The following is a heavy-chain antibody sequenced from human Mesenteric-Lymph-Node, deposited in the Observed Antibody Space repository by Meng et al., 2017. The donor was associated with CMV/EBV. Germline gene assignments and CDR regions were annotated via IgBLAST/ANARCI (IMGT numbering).Heavy chain of an antibody. CDR2: IYSGDNST. V-gene: IGHV3-23*03. CDR3: AKGVGRYYYYGMDV. CDR1: GFTFSNYA. J-gene: IGHJ6*02. Sequence: GESLKISCVASGFTFSNYAMSWVRQAPGKGLEWVSIIYSGDNSTYYADSVKGRFTISRDNSKNTVYLHMTSLRAEDTAVYYCAKGVGRYYYYGMDVWGQGTTVTVSS. D-gene: IGHD2-8*01.